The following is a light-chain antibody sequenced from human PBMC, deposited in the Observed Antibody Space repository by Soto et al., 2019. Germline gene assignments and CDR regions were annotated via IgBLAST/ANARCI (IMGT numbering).Light chain of an antibody. Sequence: QSALTQPASVSGSPGQSITISCIGTSRDVGGHNYVSWYQQHPGKAPKLMIFEVTYRPSGVSNRFSGSKSGSRASLTISGLQSEVDGVYYCSSYAGSRSYVFGTGTKVTVL. CDR2: EVT. CDR3: SSYAGSRSYV. J-gene: IGLJ1*01. V-gene: IGLV2-14*01. CDR1: SRDVGGHNY.